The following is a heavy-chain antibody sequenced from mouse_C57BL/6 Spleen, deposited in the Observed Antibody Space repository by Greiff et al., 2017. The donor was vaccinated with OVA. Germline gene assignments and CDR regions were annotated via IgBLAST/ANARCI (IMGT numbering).Heavy chain of an antibody. V-gene: IGHV2-5*01. CDR1: GFSLTSYG. D-gene: IGHD1-1*01. CDR3: AKRDYYGSSYEENYAMDY. CDR2: IWRGGST. J-gene: IGHJ4*01. Sequence: VQGVESGPGLVQPSQSLSITCTVSGFSLTSYGVHWVRQSPGKGLEWLGVIWRGGSTDYNAAFMSRLSITKDNSKSQVFFKMNSLQADDTAIYYCAKRDYYGSSYEENYAMDYWGQGTSVTVSS.